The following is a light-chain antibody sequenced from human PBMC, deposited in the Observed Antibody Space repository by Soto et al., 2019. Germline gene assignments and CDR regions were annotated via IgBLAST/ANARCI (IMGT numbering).Light chain of an antibody. CDR2: VAS. CDR1: QGMSNY. J-gene: IGKJ1*01. Sequence: DIQMTQSPSSLSASVVDRVTITCRASQGMSNYLAWYQQQPGKVPKLLIYVASTLQSGVPSWFSGSGSGTDFTLTISSLQPEDVATYYCQTYNSAPWTFGQGTKVEIK. V-gene: IGKV1-27*01. CDR3: QTYNSAPWT.